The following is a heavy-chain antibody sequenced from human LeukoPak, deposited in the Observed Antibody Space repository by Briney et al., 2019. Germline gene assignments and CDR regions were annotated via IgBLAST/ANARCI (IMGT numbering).Heavy chain of an antibody. CDR3: AKDRGYCSSTRCYALHYFDY. D-gene: IGHD2-2*01. V-gene: IGHV3-23*01. J-gene: IGHJ4*02. CDR2: ISGGGDST. Sequence: GGSLRLSCAGSGFTFSSYGMSWVRQAPGKGLEWVSGISGGGDSTYYADSVKGRFTISRDNSKNTLYLQMNSLRAEDTAVYYCAKDRGYCSSTRCYALHYFDYWGQGTLVTVSS. CDR1: GFTFSSYG.